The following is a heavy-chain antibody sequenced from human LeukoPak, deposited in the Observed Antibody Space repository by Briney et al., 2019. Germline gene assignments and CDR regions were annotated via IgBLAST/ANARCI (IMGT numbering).Heavy chain of an antibody. V-gene: IGHV1-18*04. Sequence: ASVKVSCKASGYIFTDYYMHWVRQAPGQGLEWMGWISAYNGNTNYAQKLQGRVTMTTDTSTSTAYMGLRSLGSDDTAVYYCARDRYYYDSSGYYYEYWGQGTLVTVSS. D-gene: IGHD3-22*01. CDR3: ARDRYYYDSSGYYYEY. CDR2: ISAYNGNT. J-gene: IGHJ4*02. CDR1: GYIFTDYY.